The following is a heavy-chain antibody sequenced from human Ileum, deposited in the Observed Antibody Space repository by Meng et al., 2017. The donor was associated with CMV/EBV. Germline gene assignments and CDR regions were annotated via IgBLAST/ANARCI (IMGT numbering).Heavy chain of an antibody. CDR1: GGSINSGNSY. CDR3: ASELGN. V-gene: IGHV4-61*02. CDR2: IYTSGST. Sequence: VQLKVSGPGLVKPSQTLSPTCSVSGGSINSGNSYWSWIRQPAGQGLEWIGRIYTSGSTEYNPSLKSRVTISVDTSNNQFSLKLSSVTAADTAVYYCASELGNWGQGTLVTVSS. J-gene: IGHJ4*02.